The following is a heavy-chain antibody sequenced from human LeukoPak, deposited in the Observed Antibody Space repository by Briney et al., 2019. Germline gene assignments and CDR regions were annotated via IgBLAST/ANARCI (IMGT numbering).Heavy chain of an antibody. J-gene: IGHJ4*02. CDR2: INHSGST. CDR3: ARLLYHNRIAAAGTGAQGFLDY. CDR1: GGSFSGYY. Sequence: SETLSLTCAVYGGSFSGYYWSWIRQPPGKGLEWIGEINHSGSTNYNPSLKSRVTISVDTSKNQFSLKLSSVTAADTAVYYCARLLYHNRIAAAGTGAQGFLDYWGQGTLVTVSS. D-gene: IGHD6-13*01. V-gene: IGHV4-34*01.